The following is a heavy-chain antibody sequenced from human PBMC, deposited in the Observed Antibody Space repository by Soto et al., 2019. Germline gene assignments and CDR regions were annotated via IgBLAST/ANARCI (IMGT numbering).Heavy chain of an antibody. Sequence: GGSLRLSCAASGFTFSSYSMNWVRQAPGKGLEWVSYISSSSSTIYYADSVKGRFTISRDNAKNSLYLQMNSLRDEDMAVYYCARDGGSSGWFDAFDIWGQGRMVTVSS. CDR1: GFTFSSYS. CDR3: ARDGGSSGWFDAFDI. D-gene: IGHD6-19*01. J-gene: IGHJ3*02. CDR2: ISSSSSTI. V-gene: IGHV3-48*02.